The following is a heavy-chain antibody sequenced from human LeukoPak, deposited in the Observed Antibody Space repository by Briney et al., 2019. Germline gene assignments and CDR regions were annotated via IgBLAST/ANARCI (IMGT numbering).Heavy chain of an antibody. Sequence: TYYNPSLKSRVTISVDTSKNQFSLKLSSVTAADTAVYYCARLTTDYVWGSYRSGDDAFDIWGQGTMVTVSS. CDR3: ARLTTDYVWGSYRSGDDAFDI. CDR2: T. D-gene: IGHD3-16*02. J-gene: IGHJ3*02. V-gene: IGHV4-39*01.